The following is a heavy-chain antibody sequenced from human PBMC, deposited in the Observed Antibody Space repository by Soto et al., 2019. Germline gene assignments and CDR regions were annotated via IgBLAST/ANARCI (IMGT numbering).Heavy chain of an antibody. CDR3: TWGITLILGVIPPGYYCGMDV. V-gene: IGHV1-69*01. CDR1: GGTFSSYA. Sequence: QVQLVQSGAEVKKPGSSVKVSCKASGGTFSSYAISWVRQAPGQGLEWRGVFNPIFETANYAQKFQGRVTITAHETTITAYMELSSLRSEDTAVYYCTWGITLILGVIPPGYYCGMDVWGQGTTIAVSS. CDR2: FNPIFETA. J-gene: IGHJ6*02. D-gene: IGHD3-10*01.